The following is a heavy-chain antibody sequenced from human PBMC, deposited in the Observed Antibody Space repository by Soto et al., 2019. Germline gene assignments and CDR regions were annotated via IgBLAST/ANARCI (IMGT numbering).Heavy chain of an antibody. CDR1: GYTFTNYG. Sequence: QVQLVQSGAEVKKPGASVKVSCKASGYTFTNYGINWVRQAPGLGLEWMGWISAYNGNTKVAQNLQGRVTMTTDTSTSTACMELRSLRFEDTAVYYGARGGSSLSAEYFQHWGQGTLLAVSS. J-gene: IGHJ1*01. CDR2: ISAYNGNT. CDR3: ARGGSSLSAEYFQH. V-gene: IGHV1-18*01. D-gene: IGHD6-6*01.